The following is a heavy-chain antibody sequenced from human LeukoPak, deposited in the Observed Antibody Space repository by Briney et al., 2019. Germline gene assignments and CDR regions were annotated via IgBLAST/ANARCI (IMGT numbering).Heavy chain of an antibody. V-gene: IGHV3-30*02. Sequence: GGSLRLSCAASGFIFNSYGMHWVRQAPGKGLEGVAFIRYDGSNKYYADSVKDRFTISRDNSKNTMYLQMNSLRVEDTAVYYCATLPYYYDSSGSYYFDYWGQGTLVTVSS. CDR2: IRYDGSNK. D-gene: IGHD3-22*01. J-gene: IGHJ4*02. CDR1: GFIFNSYG. CDR3: ATLPYYYDSSGSYYFDY.